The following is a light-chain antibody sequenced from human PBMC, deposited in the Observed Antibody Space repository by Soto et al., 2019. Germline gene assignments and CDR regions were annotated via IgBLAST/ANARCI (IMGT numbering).Light chain of an antibody. CDR1: NIGSKS. Sequence: SYELTQPPSVSVAPGKTARITCGGNNIGSKSVHWYQQKPGQAHVLVIYYDSDRPSGIPERFSGSNSGNTATLTISRVDAGDEADYYCQVWDRSSDSVVFGGGTKLTVL. J-gene: IGLJ2*01. V-gene: IGLV3-21*04. CDR3: QVWDRSSDSVV. CDR2: YDS.